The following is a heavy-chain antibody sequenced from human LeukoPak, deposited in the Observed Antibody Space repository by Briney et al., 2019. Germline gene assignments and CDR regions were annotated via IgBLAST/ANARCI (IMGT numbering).Heavy chain of an antibody. Sequence: ASVKVSCKASGYTFTSYGISWVRQAPGQGLEWMGWISAYNGNTNYAQKLQGRVTMTTDTSTSTAYMEVRSLRSDDAAVYYCARDGRGEQWLTQPDYWGQGTLVTVSS. J-gene: IGHJ4*02. CDR3: ARDGRGEQWLTQPDY. D-gene: IGHD6-19*01. V-gene: IGHV1-18*01. CDR1: GYTFTSYG. CDR2: ISAYNGNT.